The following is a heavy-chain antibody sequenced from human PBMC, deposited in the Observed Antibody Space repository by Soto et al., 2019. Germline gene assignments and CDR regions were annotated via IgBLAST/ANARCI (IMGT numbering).Heavy chain of an antibody. CDR1: GGSISSSSYY. CDR2: IYYSGST. CDR3: ARLAVAGTWWFDP. J-gene: IGHJ5*02. Sequence: SETLSLTCTVSGGSISSSSYYWGWIRQPPGKGLEWIGSIYYSGSTYYNPSLKSRVTISVDTSKNQFSLKPSSVTAADTAVYYCARLAVAGTWWFDPWGQGTLVTVSS. V-gene: IGHV4-39*01. D-gene: IGHD6-19*01.